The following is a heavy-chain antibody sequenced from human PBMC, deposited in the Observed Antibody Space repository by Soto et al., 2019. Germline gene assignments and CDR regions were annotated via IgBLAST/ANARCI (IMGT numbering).Heavy chain of an antibody. CDR1: GGSISSYY. D-gene: IGHD3-16*01. Sequence: PSETLSLTCTVSGGSISSYYWSWIRQPPGKGLEWIGYIYYSGSTNYNPSLKSRVTISVDTSKNQFSLKLSSVTAADTAVYYCARDKVGGGFDYWGQGTLVTVSS. CDR3: ARDKVGGGFDY. CDR2: IYYSGST. J-gene: IGHJ4*02. V-gene: IGHV4-59*01.